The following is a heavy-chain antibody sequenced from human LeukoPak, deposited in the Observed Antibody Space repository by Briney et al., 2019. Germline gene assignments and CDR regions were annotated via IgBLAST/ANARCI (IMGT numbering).Heavy chain of an antibody. V-gene: IGHV3-30-3*01. J-gene: IGHJ4*02. CDR3: ARDQGIAAAGMVLDY. Sequence: GGSLRLSCAASGFTFSSYAMPWVRQAPGKGLEWVAVISYDGSNKYYADSVKGRFTISRDNSKNTLYLQMNSLRAEDTAVYHCARDQGIAAAGMVLDYWGQGTLVTVSS. D-gene: IGHD6-13*01. CDR1: GFTFSSYA. CDR2: ISYDGSNK.